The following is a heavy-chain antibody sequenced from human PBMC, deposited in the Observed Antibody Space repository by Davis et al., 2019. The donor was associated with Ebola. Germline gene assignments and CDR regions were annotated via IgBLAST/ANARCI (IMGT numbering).Heavy chain of an antibody. CDR1: GYSFTSYW. CDR2: IDPSDSYT. D-gene: IGHD3-16*02. J-gene: IGHJ4*02. V-gene: IGHV5-10-1*01. CDR3: ATLWDYDYVWGSYRHDY. Sequence: GESLNTSCKCSGYSFTSYWIGWVRQMPGKALEWMGRIDPSDSYTNYSPSFQGHVTISADKSISTAYLQWSSLKASDTAMYYCATLWDYDYVWGSYRHDYWGQGTLVTVSS.